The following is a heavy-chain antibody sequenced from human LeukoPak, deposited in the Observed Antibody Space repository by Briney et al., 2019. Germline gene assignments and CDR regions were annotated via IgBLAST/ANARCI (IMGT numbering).Heavy chain of an antibody. J-gene: IGHJ5*02. CDR1: GFTFSDYY. CDR3: ARDQMEQLVRDNWFDP. D-gene: IGHD6-6*01. CDR2: ISSSGSTI. V-gene: IGHV3-11*04. Sequence: GGSLRLSCAASGFTFSDYYMSWIRQAPGKGLEWASYISSSGSTIYYADSVKGRFTISRDNAKNSLYLQMNSLRAEDTAVYHCARDQMEQLVRDNWFDPWGQGTLVTVSS.